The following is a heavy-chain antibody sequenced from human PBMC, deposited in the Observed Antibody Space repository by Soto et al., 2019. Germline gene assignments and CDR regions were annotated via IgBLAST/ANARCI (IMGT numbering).Heavy chain of an antibody. CDR2: IVPILGMA. Sequence: QVQLMQSGAEVKKPGSSVMVSCKASGGTFSSYPISWVRQAPGQGLEWMGRIVPILGMANYAQKFQGRVTITAAKSTGTAYMELGSLTSEDTALYYCAREAVDTAMIGYFDSWGPGTLVTVSS. CDR1: GGTFSSYP. CDR3: AREAVDTAMIGYFDS. V-gene: IGHV1-69*04. J-gene: IGHJ4*02. D-gene: IGHD5-18*01.